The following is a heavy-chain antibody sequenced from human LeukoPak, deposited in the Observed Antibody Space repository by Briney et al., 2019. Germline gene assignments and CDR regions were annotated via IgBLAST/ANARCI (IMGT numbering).Heavy chain of an antibody. CDR1: GYTFTSYD. CDR3: ARRAYSCTNGVCHRRYYYYMDV. D-gene: IGHD2-8*01. Sequence: ASVKVSCKASGYTFTSYDINRVRQATGQGLEWMGWMNPNSGNTGYAQKFQGRVTITRNTSISTAYMELSSLRSEDTAVYYCARRAYSCTNGVCHRRYYYYMDVWGKGTTVTVS. J-gene: IGHJ6*03. V-gene: IGHV1-8*03. CDR2: MNPNSGNT.